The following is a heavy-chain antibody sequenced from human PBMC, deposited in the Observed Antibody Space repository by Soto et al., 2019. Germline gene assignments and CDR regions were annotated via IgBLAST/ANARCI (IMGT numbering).Heavy chain of an antibody. Sequence: QVHLVQSGAEVKKPGASVKVSCKASGYSFTDYYMHWVRQAPGQGLEWMGWINTKTGGTNYAQRVQGRVTMTGDTSINTAYMELSRLRSDDTAVYYCARVGPTGWLDPRGQGTVVTVSS. V-gene: IGHV1-2*02. CDR1: GYSFTDYY. CDR3: ARVGPTGWLDP. CDR2: INTKTGGT. J-gene: IGHJ5*02.